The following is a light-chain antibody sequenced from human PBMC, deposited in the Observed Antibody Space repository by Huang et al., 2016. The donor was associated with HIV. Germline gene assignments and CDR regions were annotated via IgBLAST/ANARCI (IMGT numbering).Light chain of an antibody. V-gene: IGKV1-5*03. Sequence: DIQMTQSPSTLSASVGDRVTITCRASQSISSWLAWYQQKPGKAPKLLIYKASSLESGVPARFSGSGSGTEFTLTTSSLQPDDFATYYCQCGAFGQGTKVEIK. CDR3: QCGA. CDR2: KAS. CDR1: QSISSW. J-gene: IGKJ1*01.